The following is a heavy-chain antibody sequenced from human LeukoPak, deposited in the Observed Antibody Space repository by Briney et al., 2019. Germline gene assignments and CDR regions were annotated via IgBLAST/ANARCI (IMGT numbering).Heavy chain of an antibody. J-gene: IGHJ4*02. CDR2: IIPIFGTA. V-gene: IGHV1-69*13. CDR3: ARGSAARLDFDY. CDR1: GGTFSSYA. D-gene: IGHD6-6*01. Sequence: SVKVSCTASGGTFSSYAISWVRQAPGQGLEWMGGIIPIFGTANYAQKFQGRVTITADESTSTAYMELSSLRSEDTAVYYCARGSAARLDFDYWGQGTLVTVSS.